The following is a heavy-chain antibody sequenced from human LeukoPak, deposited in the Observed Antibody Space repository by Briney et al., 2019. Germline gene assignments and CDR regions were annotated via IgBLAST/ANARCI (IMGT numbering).Heavy chain of an antibody. J-gene: IGHJ4*02. CDR1: GYTFTSYA. Sequence: ASVKVSCKASGYTFTSYAMNWVRQAPGQGLEWMGWINTNTGNPTYAQGFTGQFVFSLDTSVSTAYLQISSLQAEDTAVYYCARTMLLAARPSDYWGQGTLVTVSS. V-gene: IGHV7-4-1*02. CDR3: ARTMLLAARPSDY. CDR2: INTNTGNP. D-gene: IGHD6-6*01.